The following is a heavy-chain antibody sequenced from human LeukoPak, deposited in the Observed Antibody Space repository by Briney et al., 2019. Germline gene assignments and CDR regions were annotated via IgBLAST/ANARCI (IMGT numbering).Heavy chain of an antibody. V-gene: IGHV3-23*01. J-gene: IGHJ2*01. CDR3: AKDASGYSYGSWYFDL. CDR1: GFTFSSYA. Sequence: GGSLRLSCAASGFTFSSYAVSWVRRAPGKGLEWVSGISGSGGGTYYTDSVKGRFTISRDNSKNTLYLQMNSLRADDTAVYSCAKDASGYSYGSWYFDLWGRGTLVTVSS. CDR2: ISGSGGGT. D-gene: IGHD5-18*01.